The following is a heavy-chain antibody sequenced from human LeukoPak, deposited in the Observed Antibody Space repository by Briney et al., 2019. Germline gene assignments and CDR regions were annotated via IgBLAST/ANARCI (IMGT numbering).Heavy chain of an antibody. CDR1: GYSFTEHY. CDR2: INPNSGGT. CDR3: ARDSGERGSGSYLIAY. Sequence: ASVQVSCKASGYSFTEHYIYWVRQAPGQGLEWMGWINPNSGGTNYAQKFQGRVTMTRDTSISTAYMELSRLRSDDTAVYYCARDSGERGSGSYLIAYWGQGTLVTVSS. D-gene: IGHD3-10*01. V-gene: IGHV1-2*02. J-gene: IGHJ4*02.